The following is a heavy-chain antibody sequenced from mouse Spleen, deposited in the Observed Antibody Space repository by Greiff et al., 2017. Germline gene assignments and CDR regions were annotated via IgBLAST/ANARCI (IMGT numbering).Heavy chain of an antibody. CDR3: ARHDGYLYYFDY. D-gene: IGHD2-3*01. V-gene: IGHV5-15*01. J-gene: IGHJ2*01. CDR1: GFTFSDYG. Sequence: EVKLVESGGGLVKPGGSLKLSCAASGFTFSDYGMAWVRQAPGKGPEWVAFISNLAYSIYYADTVTGRFTISRENAKNTLYLEMSSLRSEDTAMYYCARHDGYLYYFDYWGQGTTLTVSS. CDR2: ISNLAYSI.